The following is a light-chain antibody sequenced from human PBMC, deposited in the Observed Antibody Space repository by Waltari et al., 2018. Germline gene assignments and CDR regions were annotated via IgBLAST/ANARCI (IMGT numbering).Light chain of an antibody. CDR1: QSVSGY. CDR3: QQRAGWPLYS. CDR2: GAS. J-gene: IGKJ2*01. Sequence: EIVLTQSPDTLSLSPGERATLSCKASQSVSGYLAWYQHKPGQAPRLLISGASNRATGIPARFSGSGSGTDFTLTISSLEPEDFAVYYCQQRAGWPLYSFGQGTRLEI. V-gene: IGKV3-11*01.